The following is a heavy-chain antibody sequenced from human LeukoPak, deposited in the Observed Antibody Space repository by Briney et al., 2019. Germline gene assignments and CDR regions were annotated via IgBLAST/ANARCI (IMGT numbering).Heavy chain of an antibody. J-gene: IGHJ4*02. CDR1: GFTFSSYA. Sequence: GGSLRLSCAASGFTFSSYAMSWVRQAPGKGLEWVAVISYDGSNKYYADSVKGRFTISRDNSKNTLYLQMNSLRAEDTAVYYCARAMVRGVIRTLFDYWGQGTLVTVSS. V-gene: IGHV3-30*04. CDR3: ARAMVRGVIRTLFDY. D-gene: IGHD3-10*01. CDR2: ISYDGSNK.